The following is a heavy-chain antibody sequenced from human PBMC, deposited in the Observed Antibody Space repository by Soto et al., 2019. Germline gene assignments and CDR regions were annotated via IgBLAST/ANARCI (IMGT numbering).Heavy chain of an antibody. CDR2: ISYDGSNK. CDR1: GFTFSSYA. CDR3: ARVGTPIVVVPAALDY. Sequence: GGSLRLSCAASGFTFSSYAMHWVRQAPGKGLEWVAVISYDGSNKYYADSVKGRFTISRDNSKNTLYLQMNSLRAEDTAVYYCARVGTPIVVVPAALDYWGQGTLVTVSS. D-gene: IGHD2-2*01. J-gene: IGHJ4*02. V-gene: IGHV3-30-3*01.